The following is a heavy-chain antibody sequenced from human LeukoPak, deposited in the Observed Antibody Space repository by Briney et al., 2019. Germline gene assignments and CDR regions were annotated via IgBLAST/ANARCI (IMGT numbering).Heavy chain of an antibody. Sequence: ASVKVSCKASGYTFTSYAISWVRQAPGQGPEWMGWINMYNGNTNYAQKLQGRVTTTTDTSTSTAYMELRSLRSEDTAVYYCARVVGNYVWGSYRPEGCFDSWGQGTLVPVSS. CDR1: GYTFTSYA. CDR3: ARVVGNYVWGSYRPEGCFDS. D-gene: IGHD3-16*02. V-gene: IGHV1-18*01. J-gene: IGHJ4*02. CDR2: INMYNGNT.